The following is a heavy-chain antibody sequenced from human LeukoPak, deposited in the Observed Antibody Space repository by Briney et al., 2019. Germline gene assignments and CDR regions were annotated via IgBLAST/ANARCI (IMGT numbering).Heavy chain of an antibody. CDR2: IIPIFGTA. CDR3: AQQVDTAMVTTDY. Sequence: VASVKVSCKASGGTFSSYAISWVRQAPGQGLEWMGGIIPIFGTANYAKKFQGRVTITTDESTSTAYMELSSLRSEDTAVYYCAQQVDTAMVTTDYWGQGTLVTVSS. J-gene: IGHJ4*02. D-gene: IGHD5-18*01. V-gene: IGHV1-69*05. CDR1: GGTFSSYA.